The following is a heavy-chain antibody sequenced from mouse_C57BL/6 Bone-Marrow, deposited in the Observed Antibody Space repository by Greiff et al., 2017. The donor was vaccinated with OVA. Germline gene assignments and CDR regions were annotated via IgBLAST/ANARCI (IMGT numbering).Heavy chain of an antibody. D-gene: IGHD1-1*01. CDR2: IDPSDSYT. Sequence: VQLQQPGAELVKPGASVKLSCKASGYTFTRYWMQWVKQRPGQGLEWIGEIDPSDSYTNYNQKFKGKATLTVDTSSSTAYMQLSSLTSEDSAVYYCARRAITTNYWGQGTTLTVSS. J-gene: IGHJ2*01. V-gene: IGHV1-50*01. CDR3: ARRAITTNY. CDR1: GYTFTRYW.